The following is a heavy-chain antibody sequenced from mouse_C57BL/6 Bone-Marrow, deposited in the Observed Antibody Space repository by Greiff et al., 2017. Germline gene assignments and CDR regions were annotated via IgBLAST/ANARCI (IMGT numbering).Heavy chain of an antibody. CDR2: ISSGGSYT. V-gene: IGHV5-6*01. Sequence: EVHLVESGGDLVKPGGSLKLSCAASGFTFSSYGMSWVRQTPDKRLEWVATISSGGSYTYYTESVKGRFTITRDNAKNTLYLQMSSLKSEDTAMYYCSRHRGYGSSFAYWGQGTLVTVSA. J-gene: IGHJ3*01. CDR3: SRHRGYGSSFAY. D-gene: IGHD1-1*01. CDR1: GFTFSSYG.